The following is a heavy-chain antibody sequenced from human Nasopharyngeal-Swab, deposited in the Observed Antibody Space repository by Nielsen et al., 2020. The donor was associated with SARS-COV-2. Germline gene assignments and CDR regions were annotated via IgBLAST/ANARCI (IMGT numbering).Heavy chain of an antibody. J-gene: IGHJ6*02. CDR3: ARDKFVDCGMDV. Sequence: GESLKISCAASGFTFSSYIMNWVRQAPGKGLEWVSSISSSSSYIYYADSVKGRFTISRDNAKNSLYLQMNSLRAEDTAVYYCARDKFVDCGMDVWGQGTTVTVSS. CDR2: ISSSSSYI. CDR1: GFTFSSYI. V-gene: IGHV3-21*01.